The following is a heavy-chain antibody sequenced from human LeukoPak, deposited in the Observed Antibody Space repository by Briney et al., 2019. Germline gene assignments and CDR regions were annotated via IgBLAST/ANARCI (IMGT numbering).Heavy chain of an antibody. CDR1: GYSISSGYY. J-gene: IGHJ4*02. V-gene: IGHV4-38-2*01. Sequence: SETLSLTCAVSGYSISSGYYWGWIRQPPGKGLEWIGSIYHSGSTYYNPSLKSRVTISVDTSKNQFSLKLNSVTAAVAAVYYCARVDSSSWPSFDYWGQGTLVTVSS. CDR2: IYHSGST. D-gene: IGHD6-13*01. CDR3: ARVDSSSWPSFDY.